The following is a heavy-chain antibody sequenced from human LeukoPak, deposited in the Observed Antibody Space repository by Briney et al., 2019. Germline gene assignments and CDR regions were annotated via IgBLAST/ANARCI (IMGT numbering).Heavy chain of an antibody. J-gene: IGHJ6*02. Sequence: GGSLRLSCAASGFTFSSYSMNWVRQAPGKGLEWVSSISSSSGYIYYADSVKGRFTISRDNAKNSLYLQMNSLRAEDTAVYYCARTRYRSLYGMDVWGQGTTVTVSS. CDR1: GFTFSSYS. D-gene: IGHD1-26*01. CDR3: ARTRYRSLYGMDV. CDR2: ISSSSGYI. V-gene: IGHV3-21*04.